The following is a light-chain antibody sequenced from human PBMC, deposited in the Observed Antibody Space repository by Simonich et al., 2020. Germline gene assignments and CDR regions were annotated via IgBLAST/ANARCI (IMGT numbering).Light chain of an antibody. V-gene: IGKV1-39*01. J-gene: IGKJ1*01. CDR1: QSIRSY. CDR2: AAS. Sequence: DIQMTQSPPSLSASVGDRVTITCRASQSIRSYLNWYQQKPGKAPKLLIYAASSLQSGVPSRCSGRGSGTDFPLTISSLQPEDFATYYCQQSYSTLWTFGQGTKVEIK. CDR3: QQSYSTLWT.